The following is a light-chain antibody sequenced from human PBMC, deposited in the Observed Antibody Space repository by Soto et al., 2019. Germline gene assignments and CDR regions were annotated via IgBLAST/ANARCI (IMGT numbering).Light chain of an antibody. CDR1: SRVVATYNR. V-gene: IGLV2-18*02. CDR3: SSYTSSITYV. J-gene: IGLJ1*01. Sequence: QSLLTQPPSVSGSPGQSVTISCTGSSRVVATYNRHSWPQHPPDTAPKLVIYEGGKRPSGVPYHFPGSNSCDMASLTISGLQAEDGAAYYCSSYTSSITYVVGTGTKVTGL. CDR2: EGG.